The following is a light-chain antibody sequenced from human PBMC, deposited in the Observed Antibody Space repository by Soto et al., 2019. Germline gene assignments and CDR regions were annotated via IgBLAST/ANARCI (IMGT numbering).Light chain of an antibody. CDR1: SSNIGAGYD. Sequence: SVLTPPPSVSGAPGPRVTISCTGRSSNIGAGYDVHWYQQLPGTAPKLLIYGNTNRPSGVPDRFSGSKSGTSASLAITGLQAEDEADYYCQSYDSSLSGYVFGAGTKLTVL. CDR3: QSYDSSLSGYV. V-gene: IGLV1-40*01. CDR2: GNT. J-gene: IGLJ1*01.